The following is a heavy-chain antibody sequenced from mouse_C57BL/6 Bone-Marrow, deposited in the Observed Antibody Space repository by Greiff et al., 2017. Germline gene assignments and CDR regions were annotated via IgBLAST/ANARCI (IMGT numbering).Heavy chain of an antibody. V-gene: IGHV2-9*01. CDR3: AKHIYYYGSSYGYAMDY. CDR2: IWGGGST. D-gene: IGHD1-1*01. Sequence: VKLVESGPGLVAPSQSLSITCTVSGFSLTSYGVDWVRQPPGKGLEWLGVIWGGGSTKYNSALMSRLSISKDNSKSQVFLKMNSLQTDDTAMYYCAKHIYYYGSSYGYAMDYWGQGTSVTVSS. CDR1: GFSLTSYG. J-gene: IGHJ4*01.